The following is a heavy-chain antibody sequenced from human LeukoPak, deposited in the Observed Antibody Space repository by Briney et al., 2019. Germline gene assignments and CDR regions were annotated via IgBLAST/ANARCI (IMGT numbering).Heavy chain of an antibody. D-gene: IGHD5-12*01. CDR2: VYPGDSDT. CDR3: ARLDGSGYDKDYYYGMDV. V-gene: IGHV5-51*01. Sequence: GESLQISCQGSGYSFTSYWIAWVRQMPGKGRQWMGIVYPGDSDTRYSPSFQGQVTISADKSISTAYLQWSSLKASDTAMYYCARLDGSGYDKDYYYGMDVWGKGTTVTVSS. CDR1: GYSFTSYW. J-gene: IGHJ6*04.